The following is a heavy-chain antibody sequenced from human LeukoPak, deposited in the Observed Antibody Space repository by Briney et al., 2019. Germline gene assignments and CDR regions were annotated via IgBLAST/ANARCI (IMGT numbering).Heavy chain of an antibody. V-gene: IGHV3-23*01. CDR1: GFTFNSYA. CDR2: IGGNGVTT. J-gene: IGHJ4*02. D-gene: IGHD3-16*01. Sequence: PGGSLRLSCAASGFTFNSYAMNWVRQAPGKGLEWVSAIGGNGVTTHSADSVKGRFTISRDNSKNTVHLHMNSLRAEDTAVYYCAKGPGDLFDYWGQGTLVTVSS. CDR3: AKGPGDLFDY.